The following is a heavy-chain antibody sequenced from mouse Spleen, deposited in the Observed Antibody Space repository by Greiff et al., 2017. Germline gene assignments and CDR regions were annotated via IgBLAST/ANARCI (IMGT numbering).Heavy chain of an antibody. J-gene: IGHJ3*01. V-gene: IGHV14-3*02. CDR3: ARGYRYDGSWFAY. CDR1: GFNIKDTY. Sequence: EVQLQQSGAELVKPGASVKLSCTASGFNIKDTYMHWVKQRPEQGLEWIGRIDPANGNTIYDPKFQGKASITADTSSNTAYLQLSSLTSEDTAVYYCARGYRYDGSWFAYWGQGTLVTVSA. CDR2: IDPANGNT. D-gene: IGHD2-14*01.